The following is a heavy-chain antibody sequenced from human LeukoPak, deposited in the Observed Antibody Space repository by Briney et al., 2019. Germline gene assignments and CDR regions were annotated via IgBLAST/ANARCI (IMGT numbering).Heavy chain of an antibody. CDR2: IYYSGDT. CDR1: DGAIAGYS. Sequence: PSETLSLTCTVSDGAIAGYSWSWIRQAPGRGLEWIGYIYYSGDTNYNPSLQSRVTVSVDTSKNQFSLRLTSVSAADTAVYYCVRGPYGSGISNWLDPWGQGTPVIVSS. J-gene: IGHJ5*02. V-gene: IGHV4-59*01. D-gene: IGHD3-10*01. CDR3: VRGPYGSGISNWLDP.